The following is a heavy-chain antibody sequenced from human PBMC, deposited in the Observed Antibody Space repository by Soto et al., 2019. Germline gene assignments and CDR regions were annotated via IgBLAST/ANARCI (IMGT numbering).Heavy chain of an antibody. CDR3: TRRGTIAAVDY. CDR2: IRSKGYGGTT. Sequence: HPWGSLRLSCTASGFTFGDYAMSWFRQAPGKGLEWVGFIRSKGYGGTTDYAASVKGRFTISRDDSKSIACLQMDSLKTEDTAVYYCTRRGTIAAVDYWGQGSLVNVSS. V-gene: IGHV3-49*03. J-gene: IGHJ4*02. CDR1: GFTFGDYA. D-gene: IGHD6-13*01.